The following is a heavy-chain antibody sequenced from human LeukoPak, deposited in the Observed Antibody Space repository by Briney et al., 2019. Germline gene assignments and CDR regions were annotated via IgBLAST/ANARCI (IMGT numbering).Heavy chain of an antibody. Sequence: GGSLRLSCAGSGFTFSDYYMTWIRQAPGKGLEWISYISNTGRTIYYADSVKGRFTISRDNAENSLYLQMSSLRAEDTAVYYCARDQQAGTHFDYWGQGTLVTVSS. J-gene: IGHJ4*02. D-gene: IGHD6-19*01. CDR3: ARDQQAGTHFDY. CDR2: ISNTGRTI. V-gene: IGHV3-11*04. CDR1: GFTFSDYY.